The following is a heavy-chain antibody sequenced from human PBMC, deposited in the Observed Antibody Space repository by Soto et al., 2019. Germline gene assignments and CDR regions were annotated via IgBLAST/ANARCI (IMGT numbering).Heavy chain of an antibody. Sequence: ASVKVSCKASGYTFTSYGISWVRQAPGQGLEWMGWISAYNGNTNYAQKLQGRVTMTTDTSTSTAYMELRSLRSDDTAVYYCATEPSIAVAGNYWGQGTLVTVSS. CDR1: GYTFTSYG. V-gene: IGHV1-18*01. J-gene: IGHJ4*02. D-gene: IGHD6-19*01. CDR2: ISAYNGNT. CDR3: ATEPSIAVAGNY.